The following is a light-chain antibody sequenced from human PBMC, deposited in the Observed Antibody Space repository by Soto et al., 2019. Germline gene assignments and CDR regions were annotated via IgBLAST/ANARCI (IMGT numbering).Light chain of an antibody. Sequence: QSVLTQPASVSGSPGPSITISCTGTSSDVGAYNYVSWYQQHPGKAPKLMIFDVSNRPSGVSNRFSGSKSGNTASLPISGLQAEDEADYYCSSYTSSSTLVFGGGTQLTVL. CDR2: DVS. CDR3: SSYTSSSTLV. V-gene: IGLV2-14*03. J-gene: IGLJ2*01. CDR1: SSDVGAYNY.